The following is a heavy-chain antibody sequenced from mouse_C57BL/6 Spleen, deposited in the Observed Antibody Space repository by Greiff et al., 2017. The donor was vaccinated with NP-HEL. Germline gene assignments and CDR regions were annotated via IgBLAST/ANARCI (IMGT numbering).Heavy chain of an antibody. CDR1: GYTFTDYN. D-gene: IGHD2-1*01. Sequence: VHVKQSGPELVKPGASVKIPCKASGYTFTDYNMDWVKQSHGKSLEWIGDINPNNGGTNYNQKFKGKATLAVDKSSSTAYMELRSLTSEDTAVYYCARPLYGNYRYFDVWGTGTTVTVSS. V-gene: IGHV1-18*01. CDR3: ARPLYGNYRYFDV. J-gene: IGHJ1*03. CDR2: INPNNGGT.